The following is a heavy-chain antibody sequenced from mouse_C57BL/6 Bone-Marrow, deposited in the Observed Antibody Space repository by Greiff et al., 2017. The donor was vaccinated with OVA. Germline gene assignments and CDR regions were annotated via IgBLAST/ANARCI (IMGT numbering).Heavy chain of an antibody. J-gene: IGHJ2*01. CDR3: ARNYYGSSYFDY. CDR2: ISDGGSYT. CDR1: GFTFSSYA. Sequence: EVQVVESGGGLVKPGGSLKLSCAASGFTFSSYAMSWVRQTPEKRLEWVATISDGGSYTYYPDNVKGRFTSSRDNAKNNLYLQMSHLKSEDTAMYYCARNYYGSSYFDYWGQGTTLTVSS. D-gene: IGHD1-1*01. V-gene: IGHV5-4*01.